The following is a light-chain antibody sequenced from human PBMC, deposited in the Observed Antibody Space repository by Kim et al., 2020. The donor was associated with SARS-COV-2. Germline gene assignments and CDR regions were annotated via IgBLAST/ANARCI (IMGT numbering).Light chain of an antibody. CDR2: GAS. V-gene: IGKV3-20*01. J-gene: IGKJ4*01. CDR1: QSVTSTY. CDR3: QQYGTSPLT. Sequence: SPGESATLSCRASQSVTSTYLAWYQQTPGQAPRLLIYGASSRATGIPDRFSGSGSGTDFTLTISRLEPEDFAVYYCQQYGTSPLTFGGGTKVDIK.